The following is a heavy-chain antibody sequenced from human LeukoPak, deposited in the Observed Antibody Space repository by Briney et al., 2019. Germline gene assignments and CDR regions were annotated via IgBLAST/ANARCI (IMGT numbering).Heavy chain of an antibody. D-gene: IGHD5-12*01. CDR1: GFTFDNYA. V-gene: IGHV3-9*01. J-gene: IGHJ4*02. CDR2: ISWNSGSI. CDR3: ARDMDIVATSPFDY. Sequence: GGSLRLSCAASGFTFDNYAMHWVRQVPGKGLEWVSGISWNSGSIAYADSVKGRFTISRDNAKNSLYLQMNSLRAEDTAVYYCARDMDIVATSPFDYWGQGTLVTVSS.